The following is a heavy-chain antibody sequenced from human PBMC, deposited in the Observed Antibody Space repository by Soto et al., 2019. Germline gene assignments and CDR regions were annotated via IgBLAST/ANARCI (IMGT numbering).Heavy chain of an antibody. CDR2: ISYDGSNK. CDR1: GFTFSSYG. D-gene: IGHD2-15*01. Sequence: GGSLRLSCAASGFTFSSYGIHWVRQAPGKGLEWVAVISYDGSNKYYADSVKGRFTISRDNSKNTLYLQMNSLRAEDTAVYYCAKGLYCSGGSCDNDYWGQGTLVTVSS. CDR3: AKGLYCSGGSCDNDY. J-gene: IGHJ4*02. V-gene: IGHV3-30*18.